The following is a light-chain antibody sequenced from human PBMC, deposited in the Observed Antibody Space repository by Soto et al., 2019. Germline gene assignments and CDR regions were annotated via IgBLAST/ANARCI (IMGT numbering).Light chain of an antibody. J-gene: IGLJ1*01. Sequence: ALTQPPSASGAPGQAVPISCTGTSIDVGGYNYVSWYQQHPGKAPKLMIYDVSSRPSGVPDRFSGSKSGNTASLTVSGLQAEDEADYYCSSYAGTHIVFGTGTKVTVL. CDR1: SIDVGGYNY. CDR2: DVS. V-gene: IGLV2-8*01. CDR3: SSYAGTHIV.